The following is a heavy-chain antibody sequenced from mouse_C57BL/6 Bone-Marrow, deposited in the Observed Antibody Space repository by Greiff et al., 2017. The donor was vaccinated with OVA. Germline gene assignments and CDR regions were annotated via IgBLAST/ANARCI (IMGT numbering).Heavy chain of an antibody. Sequence: EVQVVESGGGLVQPQGSLKLSCAASGFSFNTYAMNWVRQAPGKGLEWVARIRSKSNNYATYYADSVKDRFTISRDDSESMLYLQMNNLKTEDTAMYYCVSQRGDTGLLRFDYWGQGTTLTVSS. J-gene: IGHJ2*01. CDR3: VSQRGDTGLLRFDY. D-gene: IGHD1-1*01. CDR1: GFSFNTYA. V-gene: IGHV10-1*01. CDR2: IRSKSNNYAT.